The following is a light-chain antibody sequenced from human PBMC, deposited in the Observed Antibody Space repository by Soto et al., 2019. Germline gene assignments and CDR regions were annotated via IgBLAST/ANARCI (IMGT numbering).Light chain of an antibody. J-gene: IGKJ1*01. Sequence: EIVLAQSPVTLSLSPWERATLSCMASQTVSIMYLSWFQQKPGQAPRLLIYGTSTRATGIPVRFSASGSGTDFTLTISDVQPEDFALYYCHQRQSWPRTFGQGTKV. CDR2: GTS. CDR3: HQRQSWPRT. V-gene: IGKV3D-7*01. CDR1: QTVSIMY.